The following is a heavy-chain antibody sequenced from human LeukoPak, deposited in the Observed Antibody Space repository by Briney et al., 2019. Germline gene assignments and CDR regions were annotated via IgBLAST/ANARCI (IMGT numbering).Heavy chain of an antibody. J-gene: IGHJ4*02. D-gene: IGHD5-18*01. CDR3: ARDRGGYSYGLPLAY. CDR2: IIPIFGTA. CDR1: GGTFSSYA. Sequence: ASVKVSCKASGGTFSSYAISWVRQAPGQGLEWMGGIIPIFGTANYAQKFQGRVTITAGKSTSTAYMELSSLRSEDTAVYYCARDRGGYSYGLPLAYWGQGTLVTVSS. V-gene: IGHV1-69*06.